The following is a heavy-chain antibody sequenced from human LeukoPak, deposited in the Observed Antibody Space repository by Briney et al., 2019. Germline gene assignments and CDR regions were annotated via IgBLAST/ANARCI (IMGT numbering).Heavy chain of an antibody. CDR2: INPNSGGT. CDR3: ARGPLQYYYDSSGYYYFDY. CDR1: GYTFTGYY. D-gene: IGHD3-22*01. Sequence: ASVKVSCKASGYTFTGYYMHWVRQAPGQGLECMGWINPNSGGTNYAQKFQGRVTITADKSTSTAYMELSSLRSEDTAVYYCARGPLQYYYDSSGYYYFDYWGQGTLVTVSS. J-gene: IGHJ4*02. V-gene: IGHV1-2*02.